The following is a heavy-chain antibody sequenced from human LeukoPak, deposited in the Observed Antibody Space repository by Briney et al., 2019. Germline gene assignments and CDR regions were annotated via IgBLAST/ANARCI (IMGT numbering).Heavy chain of an antibody. CDR2: ISSSGSSI. V-gene: IGHV3-48*03. Sequence: GGSLRLSCAASGFTFSYFEMNWVRQAPGKGLEWISYISSSGSSIYYADSVKDRFAISRDDAKSSFYLQMNGLRAGDTAIYYCVSRSSWTYYMDVWGKGITVSVSS. D-gene: IGHD6-13*01. J-gene: IGHJ6*03. CDR1: GFTFSYFE. CDR3: VSRSSWTYYMDV.